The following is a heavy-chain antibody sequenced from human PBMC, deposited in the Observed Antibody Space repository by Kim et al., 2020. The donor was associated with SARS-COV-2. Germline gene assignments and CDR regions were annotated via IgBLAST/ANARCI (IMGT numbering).Heavy chain of an antibody. Sequence: VDSVKGRFTISRDNAKNSLYLQMNSLRAEDTAVYYCASTVVTPYRNAFDIWGQGTMVTVSS. V-gene: IGHV3-7*01. CDR3: ASTVVTPYRNAFDI. D-gene: IGHD2-15*01. J-gene: IGHJ3*02.